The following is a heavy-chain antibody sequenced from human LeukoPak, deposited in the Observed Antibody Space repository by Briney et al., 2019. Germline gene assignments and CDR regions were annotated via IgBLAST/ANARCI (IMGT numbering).Heavy chain of an antibody. J-gene: IGHJ4*02. Sequence: SETLSLTCTVSGGSISSYYWSWIRQPPGKGLEWIGYIYYSGSTNYNPSLKSRVTISVDTSKNQFSLKLSSVTAADTAVYYCARLMVRGAERTFDYWGQGTLVTVSS. CDR3: ARLMVRGAERTFDY. CDR1: GGSISSYY. CDR2: IYYSGST. D-gene: IGHD3-10*01. V-gene: IGHV4-59*01.